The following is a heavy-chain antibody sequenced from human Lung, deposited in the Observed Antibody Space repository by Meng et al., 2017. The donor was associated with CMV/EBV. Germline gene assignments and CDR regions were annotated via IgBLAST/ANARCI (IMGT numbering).Heavy chain of an antibody. J-gene: IGHJ4*02. V-gene: IGHV1-69*05. D-gene: IGHD3-16*01. CDR1: GGTFSSYA. CDR3: ARGPGELYYFDY. CDR2: IITIFGTA. Sequence: CKASGGTFSSYAISWVRQAPGQGLEWMGGIITIFGTANYAQKFQGRVTITTDESTSTAYMELSSLRSEDMAVYYCARGPGELYYFDYWGQGTLVTVSS.